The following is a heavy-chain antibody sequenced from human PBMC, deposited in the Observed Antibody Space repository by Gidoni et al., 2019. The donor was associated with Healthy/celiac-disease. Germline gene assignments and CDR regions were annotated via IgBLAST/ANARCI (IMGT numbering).Heavy chain of an antibody. J-gene: IGHJ4*02. CDR3: AKDRGCSPRDY. V-gene: IGHV3-30*18. CDR1: GSTFSSYG. Sequence: QVQLVESGGGVVQPGRSLRLSWAAPGSTFSSYGMHWVRPAPGKGLGCVAVISYYGSNNNYADSLKGRFTISKDNSKTPLYLQMNSLRAEATAFYYCAKDRGCSPRDYWGQGTLVTVSS. CDR2: ISYYGSNN. D-gene: IGHD3-10*01.